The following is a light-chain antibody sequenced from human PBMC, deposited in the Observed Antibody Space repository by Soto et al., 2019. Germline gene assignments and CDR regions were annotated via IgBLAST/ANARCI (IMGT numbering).Light chain of an antibody. CDR3: AAWDDSLNGPV. CDR2: SDD. CDR1: SSNIGSNT. J-gene: IGLJ3*02. V-gene: IGLV1-44*01. Sequence: QLVLTQPPSASGTPGQRVSISCSGSSSNIGSNTVSWYHQLPGTAPKLLIYSDDQRPSGVPDRFSGSESGTSASLAIIGLQSEDEADYYCAAWDDSLNGPVFGGGTKLTVL.